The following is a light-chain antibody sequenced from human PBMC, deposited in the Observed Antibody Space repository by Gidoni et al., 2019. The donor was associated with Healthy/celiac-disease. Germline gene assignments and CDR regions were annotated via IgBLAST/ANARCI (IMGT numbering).Light chain of an antibody. CDR2: KAS. CDR1: QSISSW. V-gene: IGKV1-5*03. CDR3: QQYNSYPLT. Sequence: DIQITHSPSTLSASVGDRVTITCRASQSISSWLAWYQQKPGKAPKLLIYKASSLESGVPSRFSGSGSGTEFTLTISSLQPDDFATYYCQQYNSYPLTFGGGTKVEIK. J-gene: IGKJ4*01.